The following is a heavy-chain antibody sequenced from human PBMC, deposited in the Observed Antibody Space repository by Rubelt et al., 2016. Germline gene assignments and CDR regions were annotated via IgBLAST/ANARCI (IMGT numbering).Heavy chain of an antibody. CDR2: IYYSGST. J-gene: IGHJ6*02. D-gene: IGHD1-1*01. V-gene: IGHV4-61*01. CDR1: GGSVSSGSYY. Sequence: QVQLQESGPGLVKPSETLSLTCTVSGGSVSSGSYYWSWIRQPPGKGLEWIGYIYYSGSTNYNPSLKSRVTISVDTSKNQFSLKLSSVTAADTAVYYCARVLEGYYGMDVWGQGTTVTVSS. CDR3: ARVLEGYYGMDV.